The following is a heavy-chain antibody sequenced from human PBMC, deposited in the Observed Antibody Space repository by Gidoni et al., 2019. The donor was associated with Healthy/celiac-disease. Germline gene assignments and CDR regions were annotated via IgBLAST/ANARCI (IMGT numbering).Heavy chain of an antibody. V-gene: IGHV3-74*01. Sequence: EGQVGGSGGGLVKPGGSLRLSCEAPGFTFSSYWMRRVRQAAGKGLVAVSRINSDGTSTSYAVSVNGRYTVSRENAKNTLCLQINSLIVEYTAGYYCARDNYYDGMDVWGQGTTVTVSS. J-gene: IGHJ6*02. CDR1: GFTFSSYW. CDR2: INSDGTST. CDR3: ARDNYYDGMDV.